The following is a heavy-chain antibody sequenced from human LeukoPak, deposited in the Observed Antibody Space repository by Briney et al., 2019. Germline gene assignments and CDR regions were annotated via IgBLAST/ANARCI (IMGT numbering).Heavy chain of an antibody. Sequence: ASVKVSCKASGYTFTGYYMHWVRQAPGQGLEWMGRINPNSGGTNYAQKFQGRVTMTRDTSISTAYMELSRLRSDDTAVYYCARDGDIVGVLYYYYYYMDFWGKGTTVTV. CDR1: GYTFTGYY. CDR2: INPNSGGT. D-gene: IGHD1-26*01. CDR3: ARDGDIVGVLYYYYYYMDF. J-gene: IGHJ6*03. V-gene: IGHV1-2*06.